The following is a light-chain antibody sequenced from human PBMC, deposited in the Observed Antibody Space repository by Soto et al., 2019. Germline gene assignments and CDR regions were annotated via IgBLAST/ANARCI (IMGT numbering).Light chain of an antibody. V-gene: IGLV2-14*01. CDR3: SSYTSSSTVYV. CDR1: SSDVGGYNY. J-gene: IGLJ1*01. CDR2: EVS. Sequence: QSALTQPASVSGSPGQSITISCTGTSSDVGGYNYVPWYQQHPGKVPKLMIYEVSYRPSGVSNRFSGSKSGNTASLTISGVQAEDEADYYCSSYTSSSTVYVFGTGTKLTVL.